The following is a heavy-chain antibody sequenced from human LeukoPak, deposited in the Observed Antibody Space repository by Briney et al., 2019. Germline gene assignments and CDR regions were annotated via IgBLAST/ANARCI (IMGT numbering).Heavy chain of an antibody. CDR1: GYTFTGYY. CDR3: ARGGNFWSGYYKAEYFQH. CDR2: INPNSGGT. D-gene: IGHD3-3*01. J-gene: IGHJ1*01. V-gene: IGHV1-2*02. Sequence: GASVKVSCKASGYTFTGYYMHWVRQAPGQGLEWMGWINPNSGGTNYAQKFQGRVTMTTDTSASTAYMELRSLRPDDTAVYYCARGGNFWSGYYKAEYFQHWGQGTLVTVSS.